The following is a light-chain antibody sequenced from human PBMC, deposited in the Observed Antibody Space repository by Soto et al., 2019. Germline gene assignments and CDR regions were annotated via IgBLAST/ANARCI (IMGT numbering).Light chain of an antibody. Sequence: EIVMTQSPATLSVSPGERATLSCRASQSISSNLAWYQQKLGQAPRLFIFRASSRATGIPARFSGSGSGTEFNMTISSLQSEDFAVYYCQQRSNWPRLTFGGGTKVDIK. CDR1: QSISSN. CDR3: QQRSNWPRLT. CDR2: RAS. J-gene: IGKJ4*01. V-gene: IGKV3-15*01.